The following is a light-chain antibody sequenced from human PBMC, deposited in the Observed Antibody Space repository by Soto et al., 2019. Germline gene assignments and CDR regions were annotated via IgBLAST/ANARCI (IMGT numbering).Light chain of an antibody. V-gene: IGKV3-15*01. Sequence: EIVMTQSPATLTVSPGERVTLSCRASQSVRSSLAWYQQKPGQAPRLLIYGAFTRATGIPARFSGSGSGTEFTITISSLQSEDFAVYYCQQYNNWWTFGQGTKVEIK. CDR2: GAF. CDR3: QQYNNWWT. CDR1: QSVRSS. J-gene: IGKJ1*01.